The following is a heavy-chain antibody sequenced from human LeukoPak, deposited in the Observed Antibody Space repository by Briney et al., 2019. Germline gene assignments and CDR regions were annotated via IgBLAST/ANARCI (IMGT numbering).Heavy chain of an antibody. Sequence: ASVKVSCKASGYTFTGYYMHWVRQAPGQGLEWMGIINPSGGSTNYAQKFQGRVTMTRDTSTSTVYMELSSLRSEDTAVYYCARAAYCGGASYSDAVDIWGQGTMVTVSS. V-gene: IGHV1-46*01. J-gene: IGHJ3*02. CDR3: ARAAYCGGASYSDAVDI. CDR1: GYTFTGYY. D-gene: IGHD2-21*02. CDR2: INPSGGST.